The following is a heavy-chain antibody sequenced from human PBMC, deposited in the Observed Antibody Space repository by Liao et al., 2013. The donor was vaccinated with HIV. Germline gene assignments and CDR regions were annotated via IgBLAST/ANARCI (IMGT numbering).Heavy chain of an antibody. D-gene: IGHD3-9*01. CDR1: GGSVTSADSY. CDR3: ARDAYFDWDNWFDP. CDR2: INHSGST. Sequence: VQLQESGPGLVKPSETLSLTCAVSGGSVTSADSYWSWIRQPPGKGLEWIGEINHSGSTNYNPSLKSRVTISLDTSKNQFSLKLSSVTAADTAVYYCARDAYFDWDNWFDPWGQGTLVTVSS. V-gene: IGHV4-61*08. J-gene: IGHJ5*02.